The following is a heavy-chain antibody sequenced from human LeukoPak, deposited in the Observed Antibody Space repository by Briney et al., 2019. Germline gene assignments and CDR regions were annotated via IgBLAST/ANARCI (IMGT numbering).Heavy chain of an antibody. CDR3: ARHDYGDYGAY. J-gene: IGHJ4*02. D-gene: IGHD4-17*01. CDR1: GYPFTTYP. V-gene: IGHV1-18*01. CDR2: VSTYKGNT. Sequence: ASVKVSCKASGYPFTTYPNSWVRQAPGQRLEWMGWVSTYKGNTNYAQKFQGRVTMTTDASTSTTYMELRSLRSDDTAVYYCARHDYGDYGAYWGQGTLVTVSS.